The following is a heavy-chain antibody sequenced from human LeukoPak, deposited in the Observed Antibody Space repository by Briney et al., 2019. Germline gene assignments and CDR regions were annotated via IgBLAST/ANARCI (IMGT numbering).Heavy chain of an antibody. Sequence: PSETLSLTCTVSGGSVSSGSYYWSCIRLPPVKGLEWIVYIYYSGSTYYDPSLKSRVTISVDTSKNQFSLMLSSVTAADTAVYYCARVDYGDSKFDYWGQGTLVTVSS. CDR2: IYYSGST. CDR3: ARVDYGDSKFDY. J-gene: IGHJ4*02. V-gene: IGHV4-61*01. CDR1: GGSVSSGSYY. D-gene: IGHD4-17*01.